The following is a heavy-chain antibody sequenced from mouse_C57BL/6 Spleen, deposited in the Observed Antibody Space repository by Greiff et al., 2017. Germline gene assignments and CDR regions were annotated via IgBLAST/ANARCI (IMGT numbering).Heavy chain of an antibody. CDR3: TREGDSNYLFAY. V-gene: IGHV1-15*01. J-gene: IGHJ3*01. Sequence: QVQLQQSGAELVRPGASVTLSCKASGYTFTDYEMHWVKQTPVHGLEWIGAIDPETGGTAYNQKFKGKDILTADKSSSTAYMELRSLTSEDSAVYYCTREGDSNYLFAYWGQGTLVTVSA. D-gene: IGHD2-5*01. CDR2: IDPETGGT. CDR1: GYTFTDYE.